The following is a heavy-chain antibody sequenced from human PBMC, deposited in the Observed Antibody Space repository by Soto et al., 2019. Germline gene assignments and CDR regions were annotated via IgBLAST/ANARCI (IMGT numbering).Heavy chain of an antibody. D-gene: IGHD3-9*01. CDR1: GYTFTSYA. CDR2: INAGNGNT. J-gene: IGHJ4*02. CDR3: ARSTGYYFIDY. V-gene: IGHV1-3*01. Sequence: QVQPVQSGAEVKKPGASVKVSCKASGYTFTSYAMHWVRQAPGQRLEWMGWINAGNGNTKYSQKFQGRVTITRDTAASTAYMELSSLRSEDTAVYYCARSTGYYFIDYWGQGTLVTVSS.